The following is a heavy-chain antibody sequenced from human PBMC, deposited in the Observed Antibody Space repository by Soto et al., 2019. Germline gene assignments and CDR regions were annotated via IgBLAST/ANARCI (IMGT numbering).Heavy chain of an antibody. CDR2: IKSKTDGGTT. CDR3: TTRGAITTVTIIRDY. CDR1: GFTFSNAW. Sequence: EVQLVESGGGLVKPGGSLRLSCAASGFTFSNAWMNWVRQAPGKGLEWVGRIKSKTDGGTTDYAAPVKGRFTISRDDSKNTRYLQMNSLKTEDTAVYYCTTRGAITTVTIIRDYWGQGTLVTVSS. V-gene: IGHV3-15*07. J-gene: IGHJ4*02. D-gene: IGHD4-17*01.